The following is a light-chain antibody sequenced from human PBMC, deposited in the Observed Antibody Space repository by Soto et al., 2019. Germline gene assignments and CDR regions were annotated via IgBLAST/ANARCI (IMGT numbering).Light chain of an antibody. CDR2: GAS. CDR1: QSVSSSY. V-gene: IGKV3-20*01. CDR3: KQYGSPTWT. Sequence: EIVLTQSPGTLSLSPGERATLSCRASQSVSSSYLAWYQQKPGQAPRLLIYGASSRATGIPDRFSGSGSGTDFTLTISRLEPEDVAVYYCKQYGSPTWTFGQGTKVEIK. J-gene: IGKJ1*01.